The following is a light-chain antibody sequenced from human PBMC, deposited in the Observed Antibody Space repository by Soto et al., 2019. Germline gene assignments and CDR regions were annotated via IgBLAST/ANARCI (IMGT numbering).Light chain of an antibody. CDR3: SSFASTHTYV. CDR1: SSDVAFYNH. Sequence: QSALTQPASVSGSPGQSITISCTGTSSDVAFYNHVSWYQQHPGKAPKLLIYEVNNRPSGVSHRFSGSKSGNTASLTISGLQAEEDADYYCSSFASTHTYVFGTGTKVTVL. J-gene: IGLJ1*01. V-gene: IGLV2-14*01. CDR2: EVN.